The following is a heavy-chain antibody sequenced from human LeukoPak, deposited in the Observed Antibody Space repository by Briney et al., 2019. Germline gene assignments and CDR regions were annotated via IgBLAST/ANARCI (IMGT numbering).Heavy chain of an antibody. CDR1: GFTFSSYA. CDR3: AKVRGSSSWKRKYYSDY. Sequence: GGSLRLSCAASGFTFSSYAMSWVRQAPGKGLEWVSAISGSGGSTYYADSVKGRFTISRDNSKNTLYLQMNSLRAEDTAVYYCAKVRGSSSWKRKYYSDYWGQGTLVTVSS. V-gene: IGHV3-23*01. D-gene: IGHD6-13*01. CDR2: ISGSGGST. J-gene: IGHJ4*02.